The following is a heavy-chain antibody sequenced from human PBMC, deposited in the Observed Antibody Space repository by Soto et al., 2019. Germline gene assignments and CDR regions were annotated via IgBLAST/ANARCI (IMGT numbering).Heavy chain of an antibody. CDR2: ISYDGSNK. CDR1: GFTFSSYA. D-gene: IGHD1-7*01. CDR3: ASEGAELGARGY. Sequence: QVQLVESGGGVVQPGRSLRLSCAASGFTFSSYAMHWVRQAPGKGLEWVAVISYDGSNKYYADSVKGRFTISRDNSKNTLYLQMNSLRAEDTAVYYCASEGAELGARGYWGQGTLVTVSS. V-gene: IGHV3-30-3*01. J-gene: IGHJ4*02.